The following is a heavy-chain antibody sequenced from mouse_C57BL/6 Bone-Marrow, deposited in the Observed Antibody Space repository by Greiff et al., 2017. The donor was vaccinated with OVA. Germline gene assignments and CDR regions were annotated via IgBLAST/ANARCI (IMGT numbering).Heavy chain of an antibody. CDR2: ISSGSSNI. Sequence: EVQLVEPGGGLVKPGGSLKLSCAASGFTFSDYGMHWVRQAPEQGLEWVAYISSGSSNIYYADTVKGRVTISRDNAKNTLFMQMTSLSSEDTAMYYCARLWSDYWGQGTTLTVSS. J-gene: IGHJ2*01. CDR1: GFTFSDYG. D-gene: IGHD1-1*02. V-gene: IGHV5-17*01. CDR3: ARLWSDY.